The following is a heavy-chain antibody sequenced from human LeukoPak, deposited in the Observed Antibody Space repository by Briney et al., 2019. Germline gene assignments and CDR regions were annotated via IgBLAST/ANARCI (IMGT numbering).Heavy chain of an antibody. D-gene: IGHD2-15*01. Sequence: SVKVSCKASGFTFTSSAMQWVRQARGQRLEWIGWIVVGSGNTNYAQKFQERVTITRDMSTSTAYMELSSLRSEDTAVYYCATADCSGGSCYKGHDAFDIWGQGTLVTVSS. CDR1: GFTFTSSA. CDR3: ATADCSGGSCYKGHDAFDI. J-gene: IGHJ3*02. V-gene: IGHV1-58*02. CDR2: IVVGSGNT.